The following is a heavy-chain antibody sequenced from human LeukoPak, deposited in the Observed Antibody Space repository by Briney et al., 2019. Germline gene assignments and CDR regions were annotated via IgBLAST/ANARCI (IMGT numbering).Heavy chain of an antibody. CDR1: GGSISSGDYY. J-gene: IGHJ5*02. Sequence: SETLSLTCTVYGGSISSGDYYWSWIRQPPGKGLEWIAYMYYSGSTYYNPSLKSRVTMSADTSKNQLSLKLSSVTAADTAVYYCARPYYYDSRIDPWGQGILVTVSS. CDR3: ARPYYYDSRIDP. D-gene: IGHD3-22*01. CDR2: MYYSGST. V-gene: IGHV4-30-4*01.